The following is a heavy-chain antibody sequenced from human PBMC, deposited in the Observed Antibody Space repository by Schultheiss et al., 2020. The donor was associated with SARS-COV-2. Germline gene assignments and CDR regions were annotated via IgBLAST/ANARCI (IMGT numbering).Heavy chain of an antibody. Sequence: ASVKVSCKASGGTFSSYAISWVRQAPGQGLEWMGWISAYNGNTNYAQKLQGRVTMTTDTSTSTAYMELRSLRSDDTAVYYCARIYDSSGPGMFWFDPWGQGTLVTVSS. CDR2: ISAYNGNT. CDR3: ARIYDSSGPGMFWFDP. V-gene: IGHV1-18*01. CDR1: GGTFSSYA. D-gene: IGHD3-22*01. J-gene: IGHJ5*02.